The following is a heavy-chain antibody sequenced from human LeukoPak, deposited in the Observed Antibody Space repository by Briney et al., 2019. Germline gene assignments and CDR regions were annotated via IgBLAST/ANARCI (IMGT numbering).Heavy chain of an antibody. J-gene: IGHJ4*02. CDR2: IYYSGST. D-gene: IGHD6-13*01. V-gene: IGHV4-59*01. CDR1: GGSISSYY. CDR3: ARSYQPGIAAAGTGYFDY. Sequence: SETLSLTCTVSGGSISSYYWSWIRQPPGKGLGWIGYIYYSGSTNYNPSLKSRVTISVDTSKNQFSLKLSSVTAADTAVYYCARSYQPGIAAAGTGYFDYWGQGTLVTVSS.